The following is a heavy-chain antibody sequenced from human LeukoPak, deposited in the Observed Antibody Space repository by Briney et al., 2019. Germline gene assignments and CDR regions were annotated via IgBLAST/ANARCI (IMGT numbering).Heavy chain of an antibody. J-gene: IGHJ4*02. CDR3: AKGATTPSGDYFDY. CDR2: ISYDGSNK. V-gene: IGHV3-30*18. Sequence: GGSLRLSCAASGFTFSSYGMHWVRQAPGKGLEWVAVISYDGSNKYYADSVKGRFTISRDNSKNTLYLQMNSLRAEDTAVYYCAKGATTPSGDYFDYWGQGTLVTVSS. D-gene: IGHD5-12*01. CDR1: GFTFSSYG.